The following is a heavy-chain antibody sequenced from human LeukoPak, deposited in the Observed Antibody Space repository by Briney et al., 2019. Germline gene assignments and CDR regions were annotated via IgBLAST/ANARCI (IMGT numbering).Heavy chain of an antibody. CDR3: ARESQAYYYGSGSPNY. Sequence: PGGSLRLSCAASGFTLSSYAMHWVRQAPGKGLEWVAVISYDGSNKYYADSVKGRFTISRDNSKNTLYLQTNSLRAEGTAVYYCARESQAYYYGSGSPNYWGQGTLVTVSS. V-gene: IGHV3-30*04. J-gene: IGHJ4*02. D-gene: IGHD3-10*01. CDR1: GFTLSSYA. CDR2: ISYDGSNK.